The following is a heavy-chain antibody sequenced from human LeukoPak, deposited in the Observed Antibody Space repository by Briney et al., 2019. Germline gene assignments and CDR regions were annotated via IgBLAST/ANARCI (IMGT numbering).Heavy chain of an antibody. J-gene: IGHJ3*02. D-gene: IGHD3-22*01. Sequence: PGGSLRLSCAASKFTFSNYCMSWVRQAPGKGLQWVANIKQDGSGKYYVDSVKGRFTISRDNAKNSLYLQMNSLRAEDTAVYYCARDPEDYYDSSAYYDSFDIWGQGTMVTVSS. CDR1: KFTFSNYC. CDR2: IKQDGSGK. CDR3: ARDPEDYYDSSAYYDSFDI. V-gene: IGHV3-7*01.